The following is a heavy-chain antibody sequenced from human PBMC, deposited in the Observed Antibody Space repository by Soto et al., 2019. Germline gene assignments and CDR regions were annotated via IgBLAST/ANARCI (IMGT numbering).Heavy chain of an antibody. CDR3: ASMRYYDFWSGYFASYFDY. CDR2: IIPIFGTA. D-gene: IGHD3-3*01. J-gene: IGHJ4*02. V-gene: IGHV1-69*12. CDR1: GGTFSSYA. Sequence: QVQLVQSGAEVKKPGSSVKVSCKASGGTFSSYAISWVRQAPGQGLEWMGGIIPIFGTANYAQKFQGRVTITADESTSTAYMELSSLRSEDTAVYYCASMRYYDFWSGYFASYFDYWGQGTLVTVSS.